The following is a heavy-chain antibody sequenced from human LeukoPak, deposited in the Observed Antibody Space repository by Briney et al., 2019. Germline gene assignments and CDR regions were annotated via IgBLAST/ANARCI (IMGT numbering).Heavy chain of an antibody. D-gene: IGHD1-26*01. Sequence: TGGSLRLSCAASGFTFSSYSMNWVRQAPGKGLEWVSYISSSSSTIYYADSVKGRFTISRDNAKNSLYLQMNSLRAEDTAVYYCALLRSGSYYPFDYWGQGTLVTVSS. V-gene: IGHV3-48*01. CDR1: GFTFSSYS. CDR2: ISSSSSTI. CDR3: ALLRSGSYYPFDY. J-gene: IGHJ4*02.